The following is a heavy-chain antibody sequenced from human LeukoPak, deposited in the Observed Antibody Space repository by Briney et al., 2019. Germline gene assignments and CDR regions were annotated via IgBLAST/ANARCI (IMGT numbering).Heavy chain of an antibody. D-gene: IGHD3-10*01. V-gene: IGHV3-23*01. CDR1: GFTFSSYA. Sequence: SGGSLRLSCAASGFTFSSYAMSWVRQAPGKGLEWVSAISGSGGSTYYADSVKGRFTISRDNSKNTLYLQMNSLRAEDTAVYYCAKVPGPWFGELLVGCWGQGTLVTVSS. CDR3: AKVPGPWFGELLVGC. CDR2: ISGSGGST. J-gene: IGHJ4*02.